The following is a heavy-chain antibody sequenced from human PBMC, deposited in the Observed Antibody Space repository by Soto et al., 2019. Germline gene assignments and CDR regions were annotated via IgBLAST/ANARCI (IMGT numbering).Heavy chain of an antibody. CDR2: IYYSGST. D-gene: IGHD6-13*01. CDR1: GGSVSSGSYY. Sequence: QVQLQESGPGLVKPSETLSLTCTVSGGSVSSGSYYWSWIRQPPGKGLEWIGYIYYSGSTNYNPSLKSRVTRSVDTSKNQFSLKLSSVTAADTAMYYCASAAYSRHYYGMDVWGQGTTVTVSS. CDR3: ASAAYSRHYYGMDV. J-gene: IGHJ6*02. V-gene: IGHV4-61*01.